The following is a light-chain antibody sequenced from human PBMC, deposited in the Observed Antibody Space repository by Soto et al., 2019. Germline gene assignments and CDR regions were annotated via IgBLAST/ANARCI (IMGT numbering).Light chain of an antibody. Sequence: QTVVTQEPSFSVSPGGTVTLTCGLSSDSVSTSYYPSWYQQTPGQAPRTLIYSTNTRSSGVPDRFSGSILGNKAALTITGAQADDESDYFCVLFMGSGIWVFGGGNKLTVL. CDR2: STN. CDR3: VLFMGSGIWV. CDR1: SDSVSTSYY. J-gene: IGLJ3*02. V-gene: IGLV8-61*01.